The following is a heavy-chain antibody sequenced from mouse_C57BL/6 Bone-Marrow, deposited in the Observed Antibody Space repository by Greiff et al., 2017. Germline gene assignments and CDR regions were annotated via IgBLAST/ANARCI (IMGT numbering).Heavy chain of an antibody. D-gene: IGHD2-4*01. CDR1: GYTFTSYW. Sequence: QVQLQQPGAELVKPGASVKLSCKASGYTFTSYWMHWVKQRPGQGLEWIGMIYPNSGSTNYNEKFQSKATLTVDKSSSTAYMQLSSLTSEDSAVYYSARGDLNDYDVAWFAYWGQGTLVTVSA. V-gene: IGHV1-64*01. CDR2: IYPNSGST. J-gene: IGHJ3*01. CDR3: ARGDLNDYDVAWFAY.